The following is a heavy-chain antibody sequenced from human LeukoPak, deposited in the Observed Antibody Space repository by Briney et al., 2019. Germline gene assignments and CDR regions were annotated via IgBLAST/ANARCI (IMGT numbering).Heavy chain of an antibody. CDR3: ARGGGGGSYYFAPQTEYFQH. CDR1: GGSFSGYY. J-gene: IGHJ1*01. D-gene: IGHD1-26*01. Sequence: PSETLSLTCAVYGGSFSGYYWSWIRQPPGKGLEWIGEINHSGSTNYNPSLKSRVTISVDTSKNQFSLKLSSVTAADTAVYYCARGGGGGSYYFAPQTEYFQHWGQGTLVTVSS. CDR2: INHSGST. V-gene: IGHV4-34*01.